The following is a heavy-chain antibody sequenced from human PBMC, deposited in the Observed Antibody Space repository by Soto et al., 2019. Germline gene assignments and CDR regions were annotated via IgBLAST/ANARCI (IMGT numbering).Heavy chain of an antibody. D-gene: IGHD3-22*01. J-gene: IGHJ3*02. V-gene: IGHV3-48*01. CDR3: ARVYSSGYYFDAFAI. CDR1: GFTFSSYS. CDR2: ISRSSSTI. Sequence: GGSLRLSCASSGFTFSSYSLNLVGQAPGKGLERVAYISRSSSTIYHAESVKVRFTISRDNAKNTLYLQMGSLRAEDMAVYYCARVYSSGYYFDAFAIRGEGTMVTVS.